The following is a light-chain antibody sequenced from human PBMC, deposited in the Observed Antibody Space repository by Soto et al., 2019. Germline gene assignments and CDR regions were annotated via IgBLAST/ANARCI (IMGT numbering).Light chain of an antibody. CDR3: HQYYSWRT. J-gene: IGKJ1*01. Sequence: DIVMTQSPATLSVSPGERATLSCRASQSVNRNIAWSQQKPGQAPRLLIYGASTRATGVPARFSGSGSGTEFTLTISSRQSEDFAVYYCHQYYSWRTFGQGTNVEI. CDR1: QSVNRN. CDR2: GAS. V-gene: IGKV3-15*01.